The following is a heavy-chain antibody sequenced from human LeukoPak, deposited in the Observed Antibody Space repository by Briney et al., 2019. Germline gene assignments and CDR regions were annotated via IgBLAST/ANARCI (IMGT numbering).Heavy chain of an antibody. CDR3: ATEYYDLLTGYLYYFHY. Sequence: GGSLRLSCEASGFTFRDYNVNWVRQAPGKGLEWVSSISSSSSFISYAVSVKGRFTISRDNAKNSLYLQMNSLRAEDTALYYCATEYYDLLTGYLYYFHYWGQGALVTVSS. CDR2: ISSSSSFI. D-gene: IGHD3-9*01. CDR1: GFTFRDYN. J-gene: IGHJ4*02. V-gene: IGHV3-21*01.